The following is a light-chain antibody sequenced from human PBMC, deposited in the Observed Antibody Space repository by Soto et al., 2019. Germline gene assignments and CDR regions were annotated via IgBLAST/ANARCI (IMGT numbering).Light chain of an antibody. CDR2: DVS. CDR3: SSYTSSSTLRV. V-gene: IGLV2-14*03. Sequence: QSVLTQPASVSGSPGQSITISCTGTSSDVGNYNYVSWYQQHPDKAPKLMIYDVSNRPSGVSNRFSGSKSGNTASLTISGLQAEDEADYYCSSYTSSSTLRVFGTGTKVTVL. CDR1: SSDVGNYNY. J-gene: IGLJ1*01.